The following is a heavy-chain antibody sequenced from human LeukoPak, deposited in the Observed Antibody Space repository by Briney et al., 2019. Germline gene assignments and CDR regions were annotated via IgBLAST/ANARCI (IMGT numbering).Heavy chain of an antibody. J-gene: IGHJ4*02. CDR1: GYTFTSYY. CDR3: ARGDVLRYFDWSGTYYFDY. V-gene: IGHV1-46*01. Sequence: ASVKVSCKASGYTFTSYYMHWVRQAPGQGLEWMGIINPSGGSTSYAQKFQGRVTMTRDMSTSTVYMELSSLRSEDTAVYYCARGDVLRYFDWSGTYYFDYWGQGTLVTVSS. D-gene: IGHD3-9*01. CDR2: INPSGGST.